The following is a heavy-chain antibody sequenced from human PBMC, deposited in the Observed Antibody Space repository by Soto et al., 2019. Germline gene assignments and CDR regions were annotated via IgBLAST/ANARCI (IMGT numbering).Heavy chain of an antibody. Sequence: ASVKVSFTASGSTFTSYDINWVRQATVQGLEWMGCMNPNSGNTGYAQKFQGRVTMTRNTSISTAYMELSSLRSEDTAVYYCARSRPIDYWGQGTLVTVSS. D-gene: IGHD6-6*01. J-gene: IGHJ4*02. CDR3: ARSRPIDY. CDR2: MNPNSGNT. CDR1: GSTFTSYD. V-gene: IGHV1-8*01.